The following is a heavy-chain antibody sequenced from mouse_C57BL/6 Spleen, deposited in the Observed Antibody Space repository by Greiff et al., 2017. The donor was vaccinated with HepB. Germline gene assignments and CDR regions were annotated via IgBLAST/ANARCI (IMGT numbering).Heavy chain of an antibody. Sequence: VKLQESGAELARPGASVKLSCKASGYTFTSYGISWVKQRTGQGLEWIGEIYPRSGNTYYNEKLKGKATLTADKSSSTVYMALRSLTAEDSAVYFCAISWIYSGSSSMDYWGQGTSVTVSS. CDR1: GYTFTSYG. CDR3: AISWIYSGSSSMDY. D-gene: IGHD1-1*01. J-gene: IGHJ4*01. CDR2: IYPRSGNT. V-gene: IGHV1-81*01.